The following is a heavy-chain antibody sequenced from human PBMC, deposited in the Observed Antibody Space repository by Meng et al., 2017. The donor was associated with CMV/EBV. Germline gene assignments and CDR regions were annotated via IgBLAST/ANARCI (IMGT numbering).Heavy chain of an antibody. CDR2: INHSGST. D-gene: IGHD2-2*01. V-gene: IGHV4-34*01. Sequence: SETLSLTCAVSGGSFSGYYWSWIRQPPGKGLEWIGEINHSGSTNYNPSLKSRVTISVDTSKNQFSLKLSSVTAADTAVYYCARDRRPDIVVVPAADPHYYYYGMDVWGQGTTVTVSS. CDR1: GGSFSGYY. J-gene: IGHJ6*02. CDR3: ARDRRPDIVVVPAADPHYYYYGMDV.